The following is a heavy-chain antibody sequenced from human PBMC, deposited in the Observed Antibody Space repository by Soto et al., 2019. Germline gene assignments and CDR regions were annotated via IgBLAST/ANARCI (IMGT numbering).Heavy chain of an antibody. CDR3: VKGPAFYDSSAFDY. CDR2: ISDNGGST. V-gene: IGHV3-64D*06. CDR1: GFTFSSYG. D-gene: IGHD3-22*01. Sequence: PGGSLRLSCSASGFTFSSYGMHWVRQAPGKGLEYVSAISDNGGSTYYADSVKGRFTISRDNSKNTLYLQMSSLRAEDTAVYFCVKGPAFYDSSAFDYWGKGTLVTVS. J-gene: IGHJ4*02.